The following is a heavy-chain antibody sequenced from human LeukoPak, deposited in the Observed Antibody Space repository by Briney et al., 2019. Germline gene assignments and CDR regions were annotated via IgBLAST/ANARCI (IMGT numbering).Heavy chain of an antibody. V-gene: IGHV3-30*04. CDR1: GFTFSDHA. Sequence: PGGSLRLSCAASGFTFSDHAMHWVRQAPGKGLEWVAVISYDGSNKYYADSVKGQFTISRDNSKNTLYLQMNSLRAEDTAVYYCAKAAKLPSITMIRGVRVSYYMDVWGKGTTVTISS. D-gene: IGHD3-10*01. CDR2: ISYDGSNK. CDR3: AKAAKLPSITMIRGVRVSYYMDV. J-gene: IGHJ6*03.